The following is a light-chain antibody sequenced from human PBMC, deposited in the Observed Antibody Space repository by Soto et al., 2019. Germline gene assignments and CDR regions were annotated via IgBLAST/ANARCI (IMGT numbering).Light chain of an antibody. CDR3: NSYTSSSAPYV. J-gene: IGLJ1*01. Sequence: QSALTQPASVSGSPGQSITISCTGTSGDVGGYRYVSWFQHPPGKAPKVIIYEVSNRASGVSNRFSGSKSGNTAFLTISGLQAEDEADYYCNSYTSSSAPYVFGTGTKVTVL. CDR1: SGDVGGYRY. V-gene: IGLV2-14*01. CDR2: EVS.